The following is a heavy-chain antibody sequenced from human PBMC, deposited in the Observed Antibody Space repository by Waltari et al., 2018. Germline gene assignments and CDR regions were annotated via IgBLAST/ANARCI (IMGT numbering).Heavy chain of an antibody. J-gene: IGHJ4*02. D-gene: IGHD1-26*01. CDR3: ARDGSPKWELRYYFDY. CDR2: ISSSSSYI. CDR1: GFTFSSYS. V-gene: IGHV3-21*01. Sequence: EVQLVESGGGLVKPGGSLRLSCAASGFTFSSYSMNWVRQAPGKGLEWVSSISSSSSYIYYADSVKGRFTISRDNAKNSLYLQMNSLRAEDTAVYYCARDGSPKWELRYYFDYWGQGTLVTVSS.